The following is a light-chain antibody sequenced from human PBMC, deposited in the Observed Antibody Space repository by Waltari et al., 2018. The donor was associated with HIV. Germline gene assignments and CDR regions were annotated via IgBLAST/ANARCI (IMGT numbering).Light chain of an antibody. J-gene: IGKJ2*01. V-gene: IGKV3-20*01. Sequence: EPVLTQSPGTLSLSSGERATLSCRASQTINSNYLAWYQHKPGLPPRLLIYDASTRAAGIPDRCSGGGSGTDFTLTISRLEPEDFAIYFCQQYEASPPMYTFGQGTRLEV. CDR3: QQYEASPPMYT. CDR1: QTINSNY. CDR2: DAS.